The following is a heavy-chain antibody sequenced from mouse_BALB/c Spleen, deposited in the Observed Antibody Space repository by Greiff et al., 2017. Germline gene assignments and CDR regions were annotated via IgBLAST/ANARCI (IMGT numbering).Heavy chain of an antibody. CDR1: GFTFTDYY. J-gene: IGHJ4*01. CDR3: ARDIRYAMDY. Sequence: EVQLVESGGGLVQPGGSLRLSCATSGFTFTDYYMSWVRQPPGKALEWLGFIRNKANGYTTEYSASVKGRFTISRDNSQSILYLQMNTLRAEDSATYYCARDIRYAMDYWGQGTSVTVSS. CDR2: IRNKANGYTT. V-gene: IGHV7-3*02.